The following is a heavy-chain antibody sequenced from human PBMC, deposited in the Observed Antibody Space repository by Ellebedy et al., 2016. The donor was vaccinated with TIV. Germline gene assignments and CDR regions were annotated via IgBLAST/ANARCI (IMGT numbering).Heavy chain of an antibody. CDR1: GASISSYS. CDR2: VHHSGIS. CDR3: ARDLGRYGMDV. Sequence: MPGGSLRLSCNVSGASISSYSWSWIRQPPGQGLEWIGDVHHSGISHIHPSLKSRVTLSLDTSKNQFSLDLSSVTAADTATYYCARDLGRYGMDVWGQGTTVTVSS. V-gene: IGHV4-59*01. J-gene: IGHJ6*02.